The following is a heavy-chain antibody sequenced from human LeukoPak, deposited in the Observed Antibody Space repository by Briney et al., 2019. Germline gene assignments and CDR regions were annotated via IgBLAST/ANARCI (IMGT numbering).Heavy chain of an antibody. J-gene: IGHJ4*02. D-gene: IGHD5/OR15-5a*01. Sequence: GGSLRLSCAASGFTFSDYYMSWIRQAPGKGLEWVSYISSGSTIYYADSVKGRFTISRDNAKNSLYLQMNSLRAEDTAVYYCARDWVYPNDYWGQGTLVTVSS. CDR3: ARDWVYPNDY. CDR1: GFTFSDYY. CDR2: ISSGSTI. V-gene: IGHV3-69-1*01.